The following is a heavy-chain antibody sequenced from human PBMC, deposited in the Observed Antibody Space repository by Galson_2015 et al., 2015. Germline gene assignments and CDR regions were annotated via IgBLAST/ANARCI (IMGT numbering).Heavy chain of an antibody. Sequence: SVKVSCKASGFTFTDNFIHWVRQAPGQGLEYMGRINPNTADTSLTQKFQDRVTLTRDTSISTAYMELRRLASDDTAVYFCARDALVDLRLEYCFDLWGQGTLVAVSS. CDR1: GFTFTDNF. CDR3: ARDALVDLRLEYCFDL. D-gene: IGHD4-11*01. CDR2: INPNTADT. V-gene: IGHV1-2*06. J-gene: IGHJ4*02.